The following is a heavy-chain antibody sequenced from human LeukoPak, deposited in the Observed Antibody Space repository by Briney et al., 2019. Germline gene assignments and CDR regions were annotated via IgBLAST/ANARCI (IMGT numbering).Heavy chain of an antibody. CDR1: GFTFSSYA. V-gene: IGHV3-64D*06. D-gene: IGHD2-15*01. CDR2: ISSNGSHA. Sequence: GGSLRLSCSASGFTFSSYAMHWVRQAPGKGLEHVSGISSNGSHAYCADSVKGRFTISRDNSKNTLYLQMSSLRAEDTAVYYCVKEYCSSGSCSFYFDYWGQGTLVTVSS. J-gene: IGHJ4*02. CDR3: VKEYCSSGSCSFYFDY.